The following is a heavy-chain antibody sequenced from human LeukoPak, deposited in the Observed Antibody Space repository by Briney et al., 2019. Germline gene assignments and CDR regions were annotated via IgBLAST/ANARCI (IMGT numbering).Heavy chain of an antibody. CDR1: GFTFSSYA. CDR3: AKDRYDYVWGSYRDY. Sequence: GGSLRLSCAASGFTFSSYAMSWVRQAPGKGLEWVSAISGSGGSTYYADSVKGRFTISRDNSKNTLYLQMNSLRAEDTAVYYCAKDRYDYVWGSYRDYWGQGTLVTVSS. CDR2: ISGSGGST. J-gene: IGHJ4*02. V-gene: IGHV3-23*01. D-gene: IGHD3-16*02.